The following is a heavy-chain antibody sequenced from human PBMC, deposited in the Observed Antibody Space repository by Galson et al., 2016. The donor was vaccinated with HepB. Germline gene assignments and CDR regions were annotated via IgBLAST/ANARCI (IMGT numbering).Heavy chain of an antibody. Sequence: QSGAEVKKAGESLKISCKASGYSFTSYWIGWVRQMPGKGLEWMGIIYLGDSDTRYSPSFQGQVTIPADKSIGTAFLQWSSLKASDTAMYYCARHRATGTPDYYFDYWGQGTLVTVSS. D-gene: IGHD1-1*01. V-gene: IGHV5-51*01. CDR2: IYLGDSDT. CDR3: ARHRATGTPDYYFDY. J-gene: IGHJ4*02. CDR1: GYSFTSYW.